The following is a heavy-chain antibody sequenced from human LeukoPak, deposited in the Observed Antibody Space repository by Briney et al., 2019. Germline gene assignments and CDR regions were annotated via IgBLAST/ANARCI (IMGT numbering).Heavy chain of an antibody. D-gene: IGHD3-10*01. CDR2: IYYSGST. CDR1: GGSISSGGYY. J-gene: IGHJ4*02. Sequence: SETLSLTCAVSGGSISSGGYYWSWIRQHPGKGLEWIGYIYYSGSTYYNPSLKSRVTISVDTSKNQFSLKLSSVTAADTAVYYCARARRGSGGLFDYWGQGTLVTVSS. V-gene: IGHV4-31*11. CDR3: ARARRGSGGLFDY.